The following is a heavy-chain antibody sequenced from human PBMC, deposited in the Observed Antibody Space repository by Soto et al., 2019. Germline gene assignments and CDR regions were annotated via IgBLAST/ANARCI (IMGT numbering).Heavy chain of an antibody. J-gene: IGHJ4*02. CDR3: ARVVPSPYYFDY. V-gene: IGHV4-59*01. Sequence: SSETLSLTCTVSGGSISSYYWSWIRQPPGRGLDWIGYVHYSGNTNYNPSLRSRFTISLDTSRNEFSLKVTSVTAADTAVYYCARVVPSPYYFDYWGQGTLVTVSS. CDR2: VHYSGNT. CDR1: GGSISSYY. D-gene: IGHD2-2*01.